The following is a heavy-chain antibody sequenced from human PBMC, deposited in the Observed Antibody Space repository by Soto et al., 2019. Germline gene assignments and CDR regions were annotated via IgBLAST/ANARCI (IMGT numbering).Heavy chain of an antibody. Sequence: SETLSLTCTVSGGSISSYYWSWIQKPAGKGLEWIGRIYTSGSTNYNPPLKSRVTMSVDTSKNQFSLKLSSVTAADTAVYYCARDVGSSVYNWFDPWGQGTLVTVS. CDR3: ARDVGSSVYNWFDP. V-gene: IGHV4-4*07. CDR1: GGSISSYY. J-gene: IGHJ5*02. D-gene: IGHD3-10*01. CDR2: IYTSGST.